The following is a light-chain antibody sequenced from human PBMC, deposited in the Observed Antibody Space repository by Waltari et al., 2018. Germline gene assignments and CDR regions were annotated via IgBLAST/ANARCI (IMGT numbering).Light chain of an antibody. V-gene: IGKV2-30*02. Sequence: DVVLTQSPLSLPVTPGQPASISCWSRQSLVHSDGNTYLYWFQHRPGQPPRRLIYKAFNRDGGVPDRFSGSGSGTDFTLKISRVEAEDVGVYYCMQGTHWPYTFGQGTKLE. CDR2: KAF. CDR3: MQGTHWPYT. CDR1: QSLVHSDGNTY. J-gene: IGKJ2*01.